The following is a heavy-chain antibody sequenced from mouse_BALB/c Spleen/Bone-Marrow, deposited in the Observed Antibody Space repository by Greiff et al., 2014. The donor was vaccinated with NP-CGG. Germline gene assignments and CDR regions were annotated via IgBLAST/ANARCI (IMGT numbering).Heavy chain of an antibody. Sequence: VQLQQSGGGLVQPGGSLKLSCAASGFDFSRYWMSWVRQAPGKGLEWIGEINPDSSTINYTPSLKDKFIISRDNAKNTLYLQXXXXRSXDTALYYCARGDHWYFDVWGAGTTVTVSS. V-gene: IGHV4-1*02. CDR3: ARGDHWYFDV. CDR2: INPDSSTI. CDR1: GFDFSRYW. J-gene: IGHJ1*01.